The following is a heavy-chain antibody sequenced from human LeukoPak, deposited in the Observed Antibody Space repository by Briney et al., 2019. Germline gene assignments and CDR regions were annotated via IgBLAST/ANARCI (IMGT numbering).Heavy chain of an antibody. Sequence: GGSLRLSCVASGFTFNNYGMSWVRQAPGKGLEWVASIKQDGSDKYYVDSVRGRFTISRDNDKNSLYLQMSSMRAGDTAVYYCARGYMTADYWGQGSLVTVSS. CDR1: GFTFNNYG. CDR2: IKQDGSDK. CDR3: ARGYMTADY. V-gene: IGHV3-7*05. J-gene: IGHJ4*02. D-gene: IGHD2-2*02.